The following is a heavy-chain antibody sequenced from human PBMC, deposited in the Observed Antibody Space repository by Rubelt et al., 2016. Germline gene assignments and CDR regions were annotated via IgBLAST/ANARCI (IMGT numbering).Heavy chain of an antibody. D-gene: IGHD3-3*01. Sequence: QVQVQQWGAGLLKPSETLSLTCAVYSGAFYGSYWSWIRQSPGKGLEWIGQISHSGITYYGASLKSRATISVDTTRSHFSRKLDSVTAADTAVYYCARGPLEQSHDFDYWGQGTQVTVSP. J-gene: IGHJ4*02. V-gene: IGHV4-34*02. CDR1: SGAFYGSY. CDR2: ISHSGIT. CDR3: ARGPLEQSHDFDY.